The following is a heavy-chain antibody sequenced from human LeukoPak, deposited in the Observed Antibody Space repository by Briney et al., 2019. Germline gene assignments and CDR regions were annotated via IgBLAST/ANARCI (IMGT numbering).Heavy chain of an antibody. D-gene: IGHD3-22*01. V-gene: IGHV3-30*04. CDR1: GFTFSSYA. CDR2: ISYDGSNK. Sequence: GGSLRLSCAASGFTFSSYAMHWVRQAPGKGLEWVAVISYDGSNKYYADSVKGRFTISRDNAKNSLYLQMNSLRAEDTAVYYCARPTGVVVITDDAFDIWGQGTMVTVSS. J-gene: IGHJ3*02. CDR3: ARPTGVVVITDDAFDI.